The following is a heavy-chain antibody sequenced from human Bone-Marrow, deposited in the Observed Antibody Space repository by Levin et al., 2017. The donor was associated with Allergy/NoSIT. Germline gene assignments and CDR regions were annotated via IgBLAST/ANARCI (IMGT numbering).Heavy chain of an antibody. CDR2: ISWNSGSI. Sequence: GGSLRLSCAASGFTFDDYAMHWVRQAPGKGLEWVSGISWNSGSIGYADSVKGRFTISRDNAKNSLYLQMNSLRAEDTALYYCAKCRGSCSSTSCYFYFDYWGQGTLVTVSS. CDR1: GFTFDDYA. V-gene: IGHV3-9*01. J-gene: IGHJ4*02. D-gene: IGHD2-2*01. CDR3: AKCRGSCSSTSCYFYFDY.